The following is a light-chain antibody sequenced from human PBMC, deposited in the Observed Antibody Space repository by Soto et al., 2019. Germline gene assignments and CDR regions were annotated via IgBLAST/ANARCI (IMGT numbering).Light chain of an antibody. Sequence: DIQMTQSPSSLSASVGDRVTITCRASQGISNYLAWYQQKPGRDPNLLIYAASTLQSGVPSRFSGSGSGTEFTLTISGLQPEDFATYYCQQSFSSPPITFGQGTRLEIK. V-gene: IGKV1-27*01. J-gene: IGKJ5*01. CDR1: QGISNY. CDR2: AAS. CDR3: QQSFSSPPIT.